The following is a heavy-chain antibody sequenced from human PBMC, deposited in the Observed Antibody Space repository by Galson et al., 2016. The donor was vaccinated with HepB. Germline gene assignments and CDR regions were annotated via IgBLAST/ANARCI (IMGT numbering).Heavy chain of an antibody. V-gene: IGHV4-59*01. CDR3: ARLPTVGTAHY. J-gene: IGHJ4*02. CDR2: IYYNKGST. CDR1: GSAISSSY. D-gene: IGHD1-1*01. Sequence: ETLSLTCTVSGSAISSSYWSWIRQPPGKGLEWIGYIYYNKGSTNYNPSLKSRVTMSVDTSKNHFSLKLSSVTAADTAVYYCARLPTVGTAHYWGRGTLVTVSS.